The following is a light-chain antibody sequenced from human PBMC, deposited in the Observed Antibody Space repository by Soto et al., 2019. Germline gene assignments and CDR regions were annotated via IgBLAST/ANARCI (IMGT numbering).Light chain of an antibody. CDR2: RAS. Sequence: IVLTQSPGTLSLSPGERATLSCRASQSVTSNYLAWYPQKPGQAPRHLIYRASTRAAGIPDRFRGSGSGTDFTLTISRLEPEDFALYYCQRYSRSIHSTSGPGTKVDI. CDR3: QRYSRSIHST. V-gene: IGKV3-20*01. CDR1: QSVTSNY. J-gene: IGKJ3*01.